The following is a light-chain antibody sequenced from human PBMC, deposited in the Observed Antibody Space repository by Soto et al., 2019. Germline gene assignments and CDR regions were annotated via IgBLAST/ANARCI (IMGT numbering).Light chain of an antibody. Sequence: NFMLTQPHSVSESPGKTVTISCTRSSGSIASNYVQWYQQRPGSAPTTVIYEDNQRPSGVPDRFSGSIDSSSTSASLTISGLKTEDEDDYSWQSYDSSIRWVFGGGTKLTVL. J-gene: IGLJ3*02. CDR3: QSYDSSIRWV. CDR1: SGSIASNY. CDR2: EDN. V-gene: IGLV6-57*03.